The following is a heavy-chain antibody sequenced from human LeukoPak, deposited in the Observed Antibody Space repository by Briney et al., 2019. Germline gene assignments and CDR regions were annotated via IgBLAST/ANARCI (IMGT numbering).Heavy chain of an antibody. CDR1: GGSISSSSYY. Sequence: SETLSLTCTVSGGSISSSSYYWGWIRQPPGKGLEWIGSIYYSGSTYYNPSLKSRVTISVDTSKNQFSLKLSSVTAADTAVYYCARVSDYGSGPQRVPQRNYYMDVWGKGTTVTVSS. D-gene: IGHD3-10*01. V-gene: IGHV4-39*01. CDR3: ARVSDYGSGPQRVPQRNYYMDV. CDR2: IYYSGST. J-gene: IGHJ6*03.